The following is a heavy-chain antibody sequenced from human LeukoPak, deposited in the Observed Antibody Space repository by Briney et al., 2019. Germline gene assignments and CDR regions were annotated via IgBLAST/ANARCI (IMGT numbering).Heavy chain of an antibody. CDR3: AVSSSWYYYYGMDV. Sequence: GGSLRLSCAASGFTVSSNYMSWVRQAPGKGLEWVSVIYSGSSTYYADSVKGRFTISRDNSKNTLYLQMNSLRAEDTAVYYCAVSSSWYYYYGMDVWGQGTTVTVSS. J-gene: IGHJ6*02. V-gene: IGHV3-53*01. CDR2: IYSGSST. D-gene: IGHD6-13*01. CDR1: GFTVSSNY.